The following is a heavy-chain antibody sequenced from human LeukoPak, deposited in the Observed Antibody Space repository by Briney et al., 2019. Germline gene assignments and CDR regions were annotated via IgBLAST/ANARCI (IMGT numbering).Heavy chain of an antibody. Sequence: PSETLSLTCTVSGGSISSSSYYWGWIRQPPGKGLEWIGSIYHSGSTYYNPSLKSRVTISVDTSKNQFSLKLSSVTAADTAVYYCARGGGQLVSWGQGTLVTVSS. J-gene: IGHJ4*02. CDR2: IYHSGST. CDR3: ARGGGQLVS. D-gene: IGHD6-13*01. V-gene: IGHV4-39*07. CDR1: GGSISSSSYY.